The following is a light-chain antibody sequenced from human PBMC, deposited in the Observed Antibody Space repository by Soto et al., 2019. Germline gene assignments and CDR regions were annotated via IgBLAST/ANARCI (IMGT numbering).Light chain of an antibody. J-gene: IGKJ1*01. V-gene: IGKV1-33*01. CDR3: QQYEDLPLT. CDR2: DAS. Sequence: TQSPSSLSASVGDSVTISXXXXQDINNFLNWYHQKPGKPPQLLIYDASTLEKGVPSRFSGAGSGADFSFTISNLQPEDSATYYCQQYEDLPLTFGQGTKVEIK. CDR1: QDINNF.